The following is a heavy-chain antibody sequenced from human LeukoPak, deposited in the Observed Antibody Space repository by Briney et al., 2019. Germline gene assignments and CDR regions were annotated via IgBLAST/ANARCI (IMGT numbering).Heavy chain of an antibody. CDR3: ARDTHLASTFGY. J-gene: IGHJ4*02. CDR2: IYSDGTT. CDR1: GFTVGSNY. V-gene: IGHV3-53*01. D-gene: IGHD1-26*01. Sequence: GGSLRLSCAASGFTVGSNYMSWVRQAPGKGLEWVSVIYSDGTTYYADSVKGRFTISRDNSKNTLYLQMDSLGAEDTAVYYCARDTHLASTFGYWGQGTLVTVSS.